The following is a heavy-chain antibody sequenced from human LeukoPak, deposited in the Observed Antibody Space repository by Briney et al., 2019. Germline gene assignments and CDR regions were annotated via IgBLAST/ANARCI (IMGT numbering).Heavy chain of an antibody. CDR2: FGSSSGTM. D-gene: IGHD1-26*01. CDR3: ARGGNYYNEAFDI. Sequence: GGSLRLSCAASGFTFSSYSMNGVGRAPGKGLEWISYFGSSSGTMLYSDSVRGGFTISGDNARNSLFLPMSSLRAEDTDVYFCARGGNYYNEAFDIWGRGTMVTVSS. V-gene: IGHV3-48*01. J-gene: IGHJ3*02. CDR1: GFTFSSYS.